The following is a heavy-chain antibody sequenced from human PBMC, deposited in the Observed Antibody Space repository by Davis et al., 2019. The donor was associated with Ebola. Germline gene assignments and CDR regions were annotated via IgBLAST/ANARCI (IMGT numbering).Heavy chain of an antibody. D-gene: IGHD1-1*01. Sequence: SETLSLTCTVSGGSISSGDYYWSWIRQPPGKGLEWIGYIYYSGSTYYNPSLKSRVTISVDTSKNQFSLKLSSVTAADTAVYYCARERGWYNWNDEVGFRDYWGQGTLVTVSS. CDR1: GGSISSGDYY. V-gene: IGHV4-30-4*01. CDR3: ARERGWYNWNDEVGFRDY. J-gene: IGHJ4*02. CDR2: IYYSGST.